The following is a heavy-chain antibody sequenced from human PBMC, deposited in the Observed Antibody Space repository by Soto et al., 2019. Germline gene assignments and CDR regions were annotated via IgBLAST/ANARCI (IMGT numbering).Heavy chain of an antibody. Sequence: GGSLRLSCAASGFTCSSDSMNLVCQAPGKGLEWVSSISSSSSYIYYADSVKGRFTISRDNAKNSLYLQMSSLRSDDTAVYYCARDPGYDFWSGYYINAFDIWGQGTMVTVSS. CDR1: GFTCSSDS. J-gene: IGHJ3*02. D-gene: IGHD3-3*01. CDR2: ISSSSSYI. CDR3: ARDPGYDFWSGYYINAFDI. V-gene: IGHV3-21*04.